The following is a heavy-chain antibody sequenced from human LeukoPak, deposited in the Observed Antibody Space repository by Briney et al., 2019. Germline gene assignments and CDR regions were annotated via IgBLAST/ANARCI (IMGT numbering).Heavy chain of an antibody. CDR3: ARDSGNWGYFDL. Sequence: PSQTLSLNCAISGDSVSSNSAAWNWIRQSPSRGLEWLGRTYYRSKWYDDYAVSVRSRISINPDTSKNQFSLQLNSVTPEDTAVYYCARDSGNWGYFDLWGRGTLVTVSS. V-gene: IGHV6-1*01. D-gene: IGHD7-27*01. CDR2: TYYRSKWYD. J-gene: IGHJ2*01. CDR1: GDSVSSNSAA.